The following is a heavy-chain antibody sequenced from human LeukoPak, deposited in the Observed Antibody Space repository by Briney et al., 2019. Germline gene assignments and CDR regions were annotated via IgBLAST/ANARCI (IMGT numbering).Heavy chain of an antibody. CDR1: GFTFNNYA. J-gene: IGHJ6*02. CDR2: ISGGGDSR. CDR3: AKGLGANLYSYYGMDV. D-gene: IGHD4/OR15-4a*01. V-gene: IGHV3-23*01. Sequence: GGSLRLSCAASGFTFNNYAVSWVRQAPGKGLEWVSAISGGGDSRYYADSVKGRFTISRDNSKNTVFLQMNSLRAEDTAVYYCAKGLGANLYSYYGMDVWGQGTTVTVSS.